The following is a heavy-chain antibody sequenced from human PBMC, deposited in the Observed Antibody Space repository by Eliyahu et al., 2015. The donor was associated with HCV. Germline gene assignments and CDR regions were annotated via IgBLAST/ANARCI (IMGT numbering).Heavy chain of an antibody. CDR3: ACWDKSHWFDY. D-gene: IGHD1-26*01. Sequence: EVQLVESGGRLVQPGGSLXLSCEGSGFTFSGHWMGWVRQAPGKGLEWVANIRQDGGEISYVDSVRGRFTISRDNAKNSLYLQMNGLRVDDTGIYYCACWDKSHWFDYWGQGTLVTVSS. CDR2: IRQDGGEI. CDR1: GFTFSGHW. V-gene: IGHV3-7*01. J-gene: IGHJ5*01.